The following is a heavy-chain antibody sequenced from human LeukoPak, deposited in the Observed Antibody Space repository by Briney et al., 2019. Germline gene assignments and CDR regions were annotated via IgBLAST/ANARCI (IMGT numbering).Heavy chain of an antibody. CDR1: GFSFSSYA. Sequence: GGSLRLSCAASGFSFSSYAMSWVRQAPGKGLEWASAVSNSGGSTYYADSVKGRFTISRDNAKNTLYLQMNSLRADDTAVYYCAKAGHYGDYSRRFDYWGQGTLVTVSS. V-gene: IGHV3-23*01. J-gene: IGHJ4*02. D-gene: IGHD4-17*01. CDR3: AKAGHYGDYSRRFDY. CDR2: VSNSGGST.